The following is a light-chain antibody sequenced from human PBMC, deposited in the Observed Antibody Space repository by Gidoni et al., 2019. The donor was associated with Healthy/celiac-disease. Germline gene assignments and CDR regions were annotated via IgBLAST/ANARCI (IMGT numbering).Light chain of an antibody. CDR2: EVS. V-gene: IGLV2-14*01. CDR3: SSYTSSSTPYV. Sequence: QPASVSGSPGQSITISCTGTSSDVGGYNYVSWYQQHPGKAPKLMIYEVSNRPSGVSNRFSGSKSGNTASLTISGLQAEDEADYYCSSYTSSSTPYVFGTGTKVTVL. J-gene: IGLJ1*01. CDR1: SSDVGGYNY.